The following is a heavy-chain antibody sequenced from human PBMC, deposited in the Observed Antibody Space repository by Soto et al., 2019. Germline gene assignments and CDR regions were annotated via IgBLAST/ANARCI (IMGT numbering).Heavy chain of an antibody. CDR3: ATNSKAVAAAMAY. Sequence: SETLSLTCRVSGDSISDTIYYWGWVRQSPGKGLEWIGSIHYSGTTQFHPSLKTRVTISVDTSKNEFSLRLRSVTAADTAVYFCATNSKAVAAAMAYWGQGIPVTVSS. V-gene: IGHV4-39*01. CDR1: GDSISDTIYY. D-gene: IGHD6-19*01. CDR2: IHYSGTT. J-gene: IGHJ4*02.